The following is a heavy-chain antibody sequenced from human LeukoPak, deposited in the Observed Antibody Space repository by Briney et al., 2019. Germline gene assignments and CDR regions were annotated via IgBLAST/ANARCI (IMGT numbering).Heavy chain of an antibody. Sequence: GGSLRLSCAASGFTFSSYSMNWVRQAPGKGLEWVSSISSSSSYIYYADSVKGRFTISRDNAKNSLYLQMNSLRAEDTAVYYCARADCSGGSCYFAPYYYYGMDVWGQGTTVTVSS. D-gene: IGHD2-15*01. CDR1: GFTFSSYS. CDR3: ARADCSGGSCYFAPYYYYGMDV. J-gene: IGHJ6*02. CDR2: ISSSSSYI. V-gene: IGHV3-21*01.